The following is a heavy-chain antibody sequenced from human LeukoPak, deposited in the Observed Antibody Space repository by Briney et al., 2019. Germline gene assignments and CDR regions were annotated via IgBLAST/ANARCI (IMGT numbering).Heavy chain of an antibody. J-gene: IGHJ4*02. CDR2: LYSGGTT. D-gene: IGHD2-15*01. CDR3: ARDLISGPATHDS. Sequence: GGSLRLSCAASGFTVTNNDMNWVRQAPGKGLEWVSVLYSGGTTYSADSVKGRFTISRDNSKNTLSLQMNSLRAEDTAVYYCARDLISGPATHDSWGQGALVTVPS. V-gene: IGHV3-66*01. CDR1: GFTVTNND.